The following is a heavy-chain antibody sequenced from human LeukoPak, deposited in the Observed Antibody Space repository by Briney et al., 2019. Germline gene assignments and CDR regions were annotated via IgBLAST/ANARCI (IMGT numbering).Heavy chain of an antibody. D-gene: IGHD6-13*01. V-gene: IGHV1-8*03. CDR3: ARASSSWYLYYYYYMDV. CDR1: GYTFTSYD. J-gene: IGHJ6*03. Sequence: ASVKVSCKASGYTFTSYDINWVRQATGQGLEWMGWMNPNSGNTGYAQKFQGRVTITRNTSISTAYMGLSSLRSEDTAVYYCARASSSWYLYYYYYMDVWGKGTTVTVSS. CDR2: MNPNSGNT.